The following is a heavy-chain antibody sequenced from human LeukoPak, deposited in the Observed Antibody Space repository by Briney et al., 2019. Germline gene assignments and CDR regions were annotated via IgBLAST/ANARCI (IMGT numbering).Heavy chain of an antibody. J-gene: IGHJ5*02. CDR2: IYHSGST. CDR1: GGSISSGGYY. Sequence: SQTLSLTSTVSGGSISSGGYYWSWIRQPPGKGLEWIGYIYHSGSTYYNPSLKSRVTISVDRSKNQFSLKLSSVTAADTAVYYCARIAAAGTRSVDPWGQGTLVTVSS. D-gene: IGHD6-13*01. V-gene: IGHV4-30-2*01. CDR3: ARIAAAGTRSVDP.